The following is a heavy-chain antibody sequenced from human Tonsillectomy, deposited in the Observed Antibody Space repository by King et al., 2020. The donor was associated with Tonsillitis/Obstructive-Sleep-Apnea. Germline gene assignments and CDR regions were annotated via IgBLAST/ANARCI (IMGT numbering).Heavy chain of an antibody. CDR2: IYPGDSDT. CDR1: GYSFTSYW. CDR3: ARRYCSGGSCYSAFDY. J-gene: IGHJ4*02. V-gene: IGHV5-51*01. D-gene: IGHD2-15*01. Sequence: QLVQSGAEVKKPGESLKISCKGSGYSFTSYWIGWVRQMPGKGLEWMGIIYPGDSDTRYSPSFQGQVTISADKSISTAYLRWSSLKASDTAMYYCARRYCSGGSCYSAFDYWGQGTLVTVSS.